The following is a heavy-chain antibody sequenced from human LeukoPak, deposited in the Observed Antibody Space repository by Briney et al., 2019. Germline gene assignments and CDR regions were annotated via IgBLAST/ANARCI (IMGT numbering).Heavy chain of an antibody. CDR2: IYTSGST. Sequence: PSETLSLTCTVSGGSISSYYWSWIRQPAGKGLEWIGRIYTSGSTNYNPSLKSRVTISVDTSKNQFSLKLSSVTAADTAVYYCARDRGRGYSYGYADYYYYMDVWGKGTTVTVSS. CDR1: GGSISSYY. V-gene: IGHV4-4*07. J-gene: IGHJ6*03. D-gene: IGHD5-18*01. CDR3: ARDRGRGYSYGYADYYYYMDV.